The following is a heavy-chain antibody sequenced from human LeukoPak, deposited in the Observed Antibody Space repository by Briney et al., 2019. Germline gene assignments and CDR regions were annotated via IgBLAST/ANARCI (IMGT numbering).Heavy chain of an antibody. V-gene: IGHV4-31*03. CDR2: IYYSGST. Sequence: SETLSLTCTVSGGSISSGGYYWSWIRQHPGKGLEWIGYIYYSGSTNYNPSLNSRVTISVDTSRDQFSLRLSSVTAADTAIYYCARAVSGRFDYWGQGTLVTVSS. D-gene: IGHD6-19*01. CDR3: ARAVSGRFDY. J-gene: IGHJ4*02. CDR1: GGSISSGGYY.